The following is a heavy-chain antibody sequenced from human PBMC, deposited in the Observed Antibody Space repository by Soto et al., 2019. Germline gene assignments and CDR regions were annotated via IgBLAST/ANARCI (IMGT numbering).Heavy chain of an antibody. J-gene: IGHJ4*02. D-gene: IGHD1-20*01. CDR1: GFALTPYS. CDR2: ISYDSTYK. V-gene: IGHV3-30-3*01. Sequence: QVQLVESGGGVVQPGGSLRLSCTARGFALTPYSIHWVRQAPGKGLEWLALISYDSTYKLYADSVRGRFTISRDNSENTLYLQMNSLRAGDTAVYYCTRDSPSIKYDFDSWGQGTLVTVSS. CDR3: TRDSPSIKYDFDS.